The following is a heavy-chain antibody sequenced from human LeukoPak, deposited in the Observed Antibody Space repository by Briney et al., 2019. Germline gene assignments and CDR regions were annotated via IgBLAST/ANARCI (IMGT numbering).Heavy chain of an antibody. J-gene: IGHJ4*02. CDR2: INHSGSA. V-gene: IGHV4-34*01. Sequence: SETLSLTCAVSGGSFSGYYWTWIRQPPGKGLEWIGEINHSGSANYNPSLKSRVTISLDTSKNQFSLKLSSVTAADTAVYCCARGQGTVTTHWGQGTLVTVSS. CDR3: ARGQGTVTTH. CDR1: GGSFSGYY. D-gene: IGHD4-17*01.